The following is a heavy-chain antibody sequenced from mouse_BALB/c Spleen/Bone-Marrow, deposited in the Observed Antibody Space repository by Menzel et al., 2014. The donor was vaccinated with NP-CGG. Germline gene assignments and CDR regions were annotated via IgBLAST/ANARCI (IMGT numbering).Heavy chain of an antibody. Sequence: EVKLVESGGGLVQPGGSLKLSCAASGFTFSSYGMSWVRQTPDKRLELVATINSNGGSTYYPDSVEGRFTTSRDNAKNTLYLQMSSLKSEDTAMYYCARDGYYVFYAMDYWGQGTSVTVSS. D-gene: IGHD2-3*01. CDR3: ARDGYYVFYAMDY. CDR1: GFTFSSYG. J-gene: IGHJ4*01. CDR2: INSNGGST. V-gene: IGHV5-6-3*01.